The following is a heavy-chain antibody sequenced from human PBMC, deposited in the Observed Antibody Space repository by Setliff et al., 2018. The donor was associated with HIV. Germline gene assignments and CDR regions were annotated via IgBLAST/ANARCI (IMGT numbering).Heavy chain of an antibody. CDR1: GYTFTTYA. CDR3: ARVLRGGYFGGGADV. D-gene: IGHD1-26*01. V-gene: IGHV7-4-1*02. Sequence: SVKVSCKASGYTFTTYAMNWVRQAPGQGLEWMGWINTNTGNPTSAQCFTGRFVFSVDTSVSTAYLQFSSLEDGDTSVYYCARVLRGGYFGGGADVWGKGTTVTVSS. J-gene: IGHJ6*04. CDR2: INTNTGNP.